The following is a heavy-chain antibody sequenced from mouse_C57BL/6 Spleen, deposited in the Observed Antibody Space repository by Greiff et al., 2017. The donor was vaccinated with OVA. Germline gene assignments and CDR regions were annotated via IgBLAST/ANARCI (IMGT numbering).Heavy chain of an antibody. D-gene: IGHD1-1*01. CDR2: ISNLAYSI. CDR3: ARQGDYYGSSSGYFDV. V-gene: IGHV5-15*04. Sequence: EVMLVESGGGLVQPGGSLKLSCAASGFTFSDYGMAWVRQAPRKGPEWVAFISNLAYSIYYADTVTGRFTISRENAKNTLYLEMSSLRSEDTAMYYCARQGDYYGSSSGYFDVWGTGTTVTVSS. CDR1: GFTFSDYG. J-gene: IGHJ1*03.